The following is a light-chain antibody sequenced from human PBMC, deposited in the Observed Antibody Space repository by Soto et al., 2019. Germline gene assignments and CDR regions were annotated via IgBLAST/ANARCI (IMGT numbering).Light chain of an antibody. CDR3: QQSYSTLWT. Sequence: DIQMTQSPSTLSASLGDRVTSTCRASQSISSYLNWYQQKPGKAPKLLIYAASSLQSGVPSRFSGSGSGTDFTLTISSLQPEDFATYYCQQSYSTLWTFGQGTKVDI. J-gene: IGKJ1*01. CDR1: QSISSY. CDR2: AAS. V-gene: IGKV1-39*01.